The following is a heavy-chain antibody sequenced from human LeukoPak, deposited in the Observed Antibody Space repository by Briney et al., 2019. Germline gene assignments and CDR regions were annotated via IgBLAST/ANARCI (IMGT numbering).Heavy chain of an antibody. CDR1: GGSISSYY. D-gene: IGHD3-10*01. Sequence: SETLSLTCTVSGGSISSYYWSWVRQPPGKGLEWIGFVYYTGSTNYSPSLKSRVTISVDTSKNQFSLKLSSVTAADTAVYYCARSDGYGLVGIWGQGTMVTVSS. CDR2: VYYTGST. V-gene: IGHV4-59*12. J-gene: IGHJ3*02. CDR3: ARSDGYGLVGI.